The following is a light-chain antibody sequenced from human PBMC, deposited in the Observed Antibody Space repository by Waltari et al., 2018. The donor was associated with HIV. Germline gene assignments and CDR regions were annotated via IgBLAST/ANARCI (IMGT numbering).Light chain of an antibody. J-gene: IGKJ4*01. V-gene: IGKV1-9*01. CDR1: QGVSRY. Sequence: DIQLTQSPSFLSVSVGDRVTITCRASQGVSRYLDWYQQKAGKAPKVLIYTASTLQSGVPSRFSGSGSGTEFTLTISSLQPEDFATYYCQQFNGYPLTFGGGTKVEIK. CDR2: TAS. CDR3: QQFNGYPLT.